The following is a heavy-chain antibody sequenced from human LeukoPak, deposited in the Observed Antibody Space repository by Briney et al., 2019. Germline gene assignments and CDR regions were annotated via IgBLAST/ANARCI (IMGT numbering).Heavy chain of an antibody. V-gene: IGHV4-59*08. J-gene: IGHJ6*03. CDR3: VRVGGDYYYYYMDV. Sequence: SETLSLTCTVSGGSISSYYWSWIRQPPGKGLEWIGYIYYSGSTYYNPSLKSRVTISVDTSKNQFSLKLSSVTAADTAVYYCVRVGGDYYYYYMDVWGKGTTVTVSS. CDR2: IYYSGST. D-gene: IGHD3-10*01. CDR1: GGSISSYY.